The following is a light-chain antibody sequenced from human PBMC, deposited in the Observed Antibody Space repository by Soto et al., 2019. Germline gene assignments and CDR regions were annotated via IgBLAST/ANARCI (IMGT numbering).Light chain of an antibody. CDR2: LGS. V-gene: IGKV2-28*01. CDR1: QSLLHSNGYNY. J-gene: IGKJ2*01. Sequence: DIVMTQSPLSLPVTPGEPASISCRSSQSLLHSNGYNYLDWYLQKPGQSPQLLIYLGSNRASGVPDRFSGRGSGTVFTLKISRVEAEDVGVYYCMQALLTPYTFGQGAKLEIK. CDR3: MQALLTPYT.